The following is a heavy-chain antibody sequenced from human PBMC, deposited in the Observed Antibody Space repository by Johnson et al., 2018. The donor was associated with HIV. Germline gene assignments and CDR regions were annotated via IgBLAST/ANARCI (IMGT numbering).Heavy chain of an antibody. D-gene: IGHD2-2*01. Sequence: VQLEESGGGVVQPGRSLRLSCAASGFTFSSYGMHWVRQAPGKGLEWVSGMNWNGGSTGYADSVKGRFTISRDNAKNSLYLQMNSLRAEDTALYYCARGYCSSTSCYAFFLPFDIWGQGTMVTVSS. V-gene: IGHV3-20*04. CDR2: MNWNGGST. CDR1: GFTFSSYG. CDR3: ARGYCSSTSCYAFFLPFDI. J-gene: IGHJ3*02.